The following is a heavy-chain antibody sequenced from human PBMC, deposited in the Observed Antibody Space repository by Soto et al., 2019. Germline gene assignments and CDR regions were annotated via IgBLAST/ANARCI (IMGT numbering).Heavy chain of an antibody. CDR1: GGTFSSYA. V-gene: IGHV1-69*13. Sequence: SVKVSCKASGGTFSSYAISWVRQAPGQGLEWMGGIIPIFGTANYAQKFQGRVTITADESTSTAYMELSSLRSEDTAVYYCARVKPEMATISIHGFDYWGQGTLVTVPQ. CDR3: ARVKPEMATISIHGFDY. CDR2: IIPIFGTA. D-gene: IGHD5-12*01. J-gene: IGHJ4*02.